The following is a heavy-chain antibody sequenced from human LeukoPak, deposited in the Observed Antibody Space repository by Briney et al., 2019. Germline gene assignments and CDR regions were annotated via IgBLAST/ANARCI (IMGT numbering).Heavy chain of an antibody. CDR2: ISYSGSS. CDR3: ARDRLRGSGWFDP. Sequence: SETLSLTCAVYGGSFSSYYWSWIRQPPGKGLEWIGYISYSGSSNYHPSLKSRVTISLDTSKNQFSLKLSSVTAADTAVYYCARDRLRGSGWFDPWGQGTLVTVSS. V-gene: IGHV4-59*01. D-gene: IGHD2-15*01. CDR1: GGSFSSYY. J-gene: IGHJ5*02.